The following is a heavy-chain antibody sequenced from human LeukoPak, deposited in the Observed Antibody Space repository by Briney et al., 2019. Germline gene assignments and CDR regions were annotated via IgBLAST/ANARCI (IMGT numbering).Heavy chain of an antibody. Sequence: GGSLRLSCAASGFTFSSYAMSWVRQAPGKGLEWVSVISGSGGSTYYRDSVKGRFTISRDNSKNTLYLQMNSLTAGDTAAYYCVKVGTTTVTLFYWGDGTLVT. CDR2: ISGSGGST. D-gene: IGHD4-17*01. V-gene: IGHV3-23*01. CDR1: GFTFSSYA. J-gene: IGHJ4*01. CDR3: VKVGTTTVTLFY.